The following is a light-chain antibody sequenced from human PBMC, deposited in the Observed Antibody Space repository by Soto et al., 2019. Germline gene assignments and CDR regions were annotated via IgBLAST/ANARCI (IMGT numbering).Light chain of an antibody. J-gene: IGKJ1*01. Sequence: IVFSHSPPTLSLSPGERADCFLQLFQSSDSKLDWYQQHPSPPPRLLMYGASTRAPGIPVRFSGSGCGSEFDLTLSSLKSEDFEVYYCQQYNNWTMWTFGQGTKVDI. CDR1: QSSDSK. V-gene: IGKV3-15*01. CDR2: GAS. CDR3: QQYNNWTMWT.